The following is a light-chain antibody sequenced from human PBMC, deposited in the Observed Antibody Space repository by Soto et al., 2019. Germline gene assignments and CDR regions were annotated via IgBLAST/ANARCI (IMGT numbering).Light chain of an antibody. V-gene: IGKV1-9*01. Sequence: DIQLTQSPSFLSASVGDRITITCRASQDISSYVAWYQQKPGKAPELLIYGASTLQSGVPSRFSGSRSGTEFTPSISSLQPEDVATYYCQQVHTYSTFGQGTRLEIE. CDR2: GAS. CDR3: QQVHTYST. J-gene: IGKJ5*01. CDR1: QDISSY.